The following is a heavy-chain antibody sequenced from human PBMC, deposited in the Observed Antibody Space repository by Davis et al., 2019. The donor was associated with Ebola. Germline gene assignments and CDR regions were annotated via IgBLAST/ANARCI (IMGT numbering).Heavy chain of an antibody. V-gene: IGHV1-2*02. J-gene: IGHJ4*02. D-gene: IGHD4-23*01. CDR1: GYTFTGNY. CDR3: ARDHYGGNSGELDY. Sequence: ASVKVSCKSSGYTFTGNYMHWVRQAPGQGLEWMGWINPNSAGTHYAQKFQGRVTMTRDTSITTAYIELSRLRSDDTAVYYCARDHYGGNSGELDYWGQGTLVTVSS. CDR2: INPNSAGT.